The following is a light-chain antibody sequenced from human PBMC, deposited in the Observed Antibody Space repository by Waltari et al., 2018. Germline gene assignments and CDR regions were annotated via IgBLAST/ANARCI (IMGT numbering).Light chain of an antibody. CDR3: QTWGIVFSNWV. CDR2: LNSDGSH. CDR1: SGHSSDA. Sequence: QLVLTQSPSASASLGASVKLTCTLSSGHSSDALAWHQQQPEKGPRYLMKLNSDGSHRKGDGIPDRFSGSCSGTERYLTISSLQSEGEADYYCQTWGIVFSNWVFGGGTKLTVL. V-gene: IGLV4-69*02. J-gene: IGLJ3*02.